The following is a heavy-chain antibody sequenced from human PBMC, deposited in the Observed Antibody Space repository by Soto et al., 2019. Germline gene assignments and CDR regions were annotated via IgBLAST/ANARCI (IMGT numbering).Heavy chain of an antibody. CDR2: IRYDGSRK. V-gene: IGHV3-30*18. D-gene: IGHD2-8*01. J-gene: IGHJ4*02. Sequence: QVQLVESGGGVVQPGRSLRLSCAASGFSFGSYGMNWVRQAPGEGLEWVAGIRYDGSRKYYADSVKGRFTISRDNSENMLYLQMNSLRPEDTAVYSCANGRPPNNVLLVTISAEYDCWGQGTLVTVSS. CDR1: GFSFGSYG. CDR3: ANGRPPNNVLLVTISAEYDC.